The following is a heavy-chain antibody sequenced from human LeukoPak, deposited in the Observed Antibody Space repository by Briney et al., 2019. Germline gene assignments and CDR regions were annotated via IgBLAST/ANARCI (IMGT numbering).Heavy chain of an antibody. V-gene: IGHV3-21*01. CDR3: ARDTYDSSGYYYVPFDY. CDR1: GFTFSSYS. Sequence: GGSLRLSCAASGFTFSSYSMNWVRQAPGKGLEWVSSISSSSCYIYYADSVKGRFTISRDNAKNSLYLQMNSLRAEDTAVYYCARDTYDSSGYYYVPFDYWGQGTLVTVSS. CDR2: ISSSSCYI. D-gene: IGHD3-22*01. J-gene: IGHJ4*02.